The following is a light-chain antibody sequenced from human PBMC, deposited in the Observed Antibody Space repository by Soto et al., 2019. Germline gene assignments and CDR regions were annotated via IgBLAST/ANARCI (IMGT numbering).Light chain of an antibody. J-gene: IGLJ2*01. V-gene: IGLV2-14*01. Sequence: QSVLTQPASVSGSPGQSITISCTGTSSDVGGYNYVSWYQQHPGKAPKLMIYDVSNRPSGVSNRFSGSKSGNTASLTISGLQAEDEADYYCSSYTSSSTSRVFGGRTNVTVL. CDR2: DVS. CDR1: SSDVGGYNY. CDR3: SSYTSSSTSRV.